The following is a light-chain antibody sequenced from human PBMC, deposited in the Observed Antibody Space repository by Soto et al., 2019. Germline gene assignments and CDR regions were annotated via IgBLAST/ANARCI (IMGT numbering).Light chain of an antibody. CDR2: EVR. V-gene: IGLV2-14*01. CDR3: CSYAGSSPLYV. CDR1: SSDINDYNY. J-gene: IGLJ1*01. Sequence: SVLTQPASVSGSPGQSITISCTGTSSDINDYNYVSWYQQHPGKAPKVLIFEVRNRPSGVSNRFSGSKSGKTASLTISGLQAEDEGTYYCCSYAGSSPLYVFGTGTKVTVL.